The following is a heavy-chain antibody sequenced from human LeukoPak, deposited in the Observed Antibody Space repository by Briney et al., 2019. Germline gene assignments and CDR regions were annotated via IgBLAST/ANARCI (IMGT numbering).Heavy chain of an antibody. Sequence: PSETLSLTCTVSGGSISSSSYYWGWIRQPPGKGLEWIGSIYYSGSTYYNPSLKSRVTISVDTSKNQFSLKLSSVTAADTAVYYCARGEYYDILTGYLPFDPWGQGTLVTVSS. CDR3: ARGEYYDILTGYLPFDP. CDR1: GGSISSSSYY. D-gene: IGHD3-9*01. CDR2: IYYSGST. V-gene: IGHV4-39*07. J-gene: IGHJ5*02.